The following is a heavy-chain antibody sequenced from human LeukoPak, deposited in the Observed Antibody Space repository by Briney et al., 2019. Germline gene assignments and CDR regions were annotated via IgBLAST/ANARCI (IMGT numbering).Heavy chain of an antibody. CDR3: ASMGYYYGSGSYLAVEY. D-gene: IGHD3-10*01. V-gene: IGHV4-34*01. CDR2: INHSGST. Sequence: PSETLSLTCAVYGGSFSGYYWSWIRQPPGKGLEWIGEINHSGSTNYNPSLKSRVTISVDTSKNQFSLKLSSVTAADTAVYYCASMGYYYGSGSYLAVEYWGQGTLVTVSS. CDR1: GGSFSGYY. J-gene: IGHJ4*02.